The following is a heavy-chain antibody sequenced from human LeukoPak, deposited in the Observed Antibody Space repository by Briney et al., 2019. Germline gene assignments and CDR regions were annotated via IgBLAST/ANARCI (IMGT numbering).Heavy chain of an antibody. CDR2: INYSGST. D-gene: IGHD1-1*01. CDR3: ARDPLSTNDFDI. Sequence: SETLSLTCTVSGGSISSYYWSWIRQSPEKGLEWIGYINYSGSTNYNPSLKSRVTISVDTSKNQFSLKLSSVTAADTAVYFCARDPLSTNDFDIWGQGAMVTVSS. V-gene: IGHV4-59*01. CDR1: GGSISSYY. J-gene: IGHJ3*02.